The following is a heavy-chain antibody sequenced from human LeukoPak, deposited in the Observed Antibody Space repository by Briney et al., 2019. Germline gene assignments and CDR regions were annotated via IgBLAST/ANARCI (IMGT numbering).Heavy chain of an antibody. CDR2: IIPIFGTA. CDR1: GGTFSSYA. J-gene: IGHJ4*02. CDR3: ASGLNGHIVVGPFDY. Sequence: ASVKVSRKASGGTFSSYAISWVRQAPGQGLEWMGGIIPIFGTANYAQKFQGRVTITTDESTSTAYMELSSLRSEDTAVYYCASGLNGHIVVGPFDYWGQGTLVTVSS. V-gene: IGHV1-69*05. D-gene: IGHD2-21*01.